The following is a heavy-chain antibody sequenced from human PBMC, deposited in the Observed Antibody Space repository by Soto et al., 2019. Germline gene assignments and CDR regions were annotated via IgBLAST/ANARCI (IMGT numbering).Heavy chain of an antibody. CDR1: GGSFSCYY. D-gene: IGHD2-2*01. V-gene: IGHV4-34*01. Sequence: PSETMSLTCAVYGGSFSCYYLSWIRQPPGKGLEWIGEINHSGSTNYNPSLKSRVTISVDTSKNQFSLKLSSVTAADTAVYYCARCFFDYSSTSCLYFDYWGQGTLVTVSS. CDR3: ARCFFDYSSTSCLYFDY. CDR2: INHSGST. J-gene: IGHJ4*02.